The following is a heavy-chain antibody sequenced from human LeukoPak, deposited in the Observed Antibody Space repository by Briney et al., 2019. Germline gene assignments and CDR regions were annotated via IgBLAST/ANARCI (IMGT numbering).Heavy chain of an antibody. J-gene: IGHJ4*02. Sequence: SETLSLTCTVSGGSISSYYWSWIRQPPGKGLEWIWYIYYSGSTNYNPSLKSRVTISVDTSKNQFSLKLSSVTAADTAVYYCASAWRVPGFDYWGQGTLVPVSS. D-gene: IGHD3-10*01. CDR2: IYYSGST. V-gene: IGHV4-59*12. CDR3: ASAWRVPGFDY. CDR1: GGSISSYY.